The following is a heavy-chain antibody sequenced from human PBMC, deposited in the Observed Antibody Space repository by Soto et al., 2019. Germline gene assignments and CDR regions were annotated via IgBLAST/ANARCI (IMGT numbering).Heavy chain of an antibody. J-gene: IGHJ4*02. Sequence: WGSLRLSCGVSGFTFINYAITFFRHSPFKGLEWVSTISGSGDSTHYADSVKGRFTISRDNSKNTPYLQMNSLRADDSAEYYCAKNDDDIYGTLYCFDNWGRGTLVTVSS. CDR2: ISGSGDST. V-gene: IGHV3-23*01. D-gene: IGHD1-1*01. CDR1: GFTFINYA. CDR3: AKNDDDIYGTLYCFDN.